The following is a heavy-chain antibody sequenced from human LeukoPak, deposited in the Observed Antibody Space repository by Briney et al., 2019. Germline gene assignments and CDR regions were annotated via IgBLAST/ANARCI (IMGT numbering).Heavy chain of an antibody. D-gene: IGHD4-17*01. CDR1: GGSFSSYW. CDR2: IYYSGTT. CDR3: ARSSGDYYVSFDY. Sequence: PSETLSLTCTVSGGSFSSYWWSWIRQSPGKGLEWIGYIYYSGTTNYNPSLRSRVTISVDTSKNQFSLKLSSVTAADTAVYYCARSSGDYYVSFDYWGQGTLVTVSS. J-gene: IGHJ4*02. V-gene: IGHV4-59*01.